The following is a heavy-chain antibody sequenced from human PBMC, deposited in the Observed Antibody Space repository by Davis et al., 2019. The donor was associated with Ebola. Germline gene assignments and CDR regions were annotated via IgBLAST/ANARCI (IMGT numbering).Heavy chain of an antibody. CDR1: GYSISSGYY. D-gene: IGHD6-6*01. J-gene: IGHJ6*04. V-gene: IGHV4-38-2*02. CDR2: IHYSGST. Sequence: SETLSLTCSVTGYSISSGYYWGWIRQSPGKGLEWIGSIHYSGSTYYNPSLKSRVTISVDTSKNQFSLKLSSVTAADTAVYYCARQSYSSFPYGMDVWGKGTTVTVSS. CDR3: ARQSYSSFPYGMDV.